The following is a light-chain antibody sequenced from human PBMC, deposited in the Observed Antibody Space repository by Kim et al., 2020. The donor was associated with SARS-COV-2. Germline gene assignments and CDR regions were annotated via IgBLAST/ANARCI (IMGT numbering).Light chain of an antibody. Sequence: ASGQSGRITCQGDSRRSYYTTWFQQKPGQAPIVVVYDKNNRPSGIPARFSGSSSGNTASLTITGTQAGDEADYYCNSRDNNDNVLFGGGTQLTVL. V-gene: IGLV3-19*01. CDR3: NSRDNNDNVL. CDR2: DKN. J-gene: IGLJ2*01. CDR1: SRRSYY.